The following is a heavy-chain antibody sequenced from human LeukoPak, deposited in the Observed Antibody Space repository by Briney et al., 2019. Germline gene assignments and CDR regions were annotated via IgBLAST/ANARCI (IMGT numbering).Heavy chain of an antibody. Sequence: SETLSLTCAVYGGSFSGYYWSWIRQPPGKGLEWIGEINHSGSTNYNPSLKSRVTISVDTSKNQFSLKLSSVTAADTAVYYCAGERNYYGSGRLDYWGQGTLVTVSS. CDR1: GGSFSGYY. CDR3: AGERNYYGSGRLDY. J-gene: IGHJ4*02. D-gene: IGHD3-10*01. V-gene: IGHV4-34*01. CDR2: INHSGST.